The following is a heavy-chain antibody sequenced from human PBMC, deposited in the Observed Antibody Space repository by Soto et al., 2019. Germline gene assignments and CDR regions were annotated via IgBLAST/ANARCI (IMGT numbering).Heavy chain of an antibody. CDR3: ASGGLHGYTNGGLSYFHS. D-gene: IGHD5-18*01. J-gene: IGHJ4*02. CDR1: ELSSSNHA. CDR2: ISGSEGGA. Sequence: EVHLLESGGGLVQPGGSLRLSCAASELSSSNHAMTWVRQAPGKGLEWVSGISGSEGGAYDADSVKGRFPISRDNSRSTLYLQMNSLRVEDTAVYYCASGGLHGYTNGGLSYFHSWGQGTLVTVSS. V-gene: IGHV3-23*01.